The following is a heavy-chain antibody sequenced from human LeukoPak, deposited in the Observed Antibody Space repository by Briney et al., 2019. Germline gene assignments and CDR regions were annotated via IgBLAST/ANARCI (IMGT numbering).Heavy chain of an antibody. CDR2: ISAYNGNT. J-gene: IGHJ5*02. V-gene: IGHV1-18*01. CDR1: GYTFTSYG. CDR3: ARVQAQRGYLVGATKWFDP. Sequence: ASVKVSCKASGYTFTSYGISWVRQAPGQGLEWMGWISAYNGNTNYAQNLQGRVTMTTDTSTSTAYMELRSLRSDDTAVYYCARVQAQRGYLVGATKWFDPWGQGTLVTVSS. D-gene: IGHD1-26*01.